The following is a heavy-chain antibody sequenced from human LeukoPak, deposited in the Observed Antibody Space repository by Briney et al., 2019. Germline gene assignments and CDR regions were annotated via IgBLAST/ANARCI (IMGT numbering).Heavy chain of an antibody. CDR2: IYSDGST. D-gene: IGHD3-16*01. Sequence: GGSLRLSCAASGFTFGSYAMSWVRQAPGKGLEWVSVIYSDGSTYFVDSVKGRFTSSRDNSKNTLYLQMNNVRVEDTGVYYCAARGGGYYYGMDIWGQGTTVTVSS. CDR1: GFTFGSYA. V-gene: IGHV3-23*03. CDR3: AARGGGYYYGMDI. J-gene: IGHJ6*02.